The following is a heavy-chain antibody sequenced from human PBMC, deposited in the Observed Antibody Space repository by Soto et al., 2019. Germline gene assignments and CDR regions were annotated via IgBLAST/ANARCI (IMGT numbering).Heavy chain of an antibody. CDR2: ISYDGSNK. V-gene: IGHV3-30-3*01. J-gene: IGHJ6*02. CDR3: ARAISPHLDIVLMVYEDYGMDV. Sequence: PGGSLRLSCAASGFTFSSYAMHWVRQAPGKGLEWVAVISYDGSNKYYADSVKGRFTISRDNSKDTLYLQMNSLRAEDTAVYYCARAISPHLDIVLMVYEDYGMDVWGQGTTVTVSS. CDR1: GFTFSSYA. D-gene: IGHD2-8*01.